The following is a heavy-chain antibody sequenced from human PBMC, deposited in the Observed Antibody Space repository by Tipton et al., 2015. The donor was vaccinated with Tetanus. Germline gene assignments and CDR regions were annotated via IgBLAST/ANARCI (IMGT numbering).Heavy chain of an antibody. CDR2: IRAHNGDT. CDR1: FGSTFNSFI. Sequence: QVQLVQSGAEVKMPGDSVKVSCKASFGSTFNSFIITWVRQAPGQGLEWMGWIRAHNGDTKYAQKFQGRVTLTTDTSTMTAYMEVRSLRSDDTAVYYCVREINGGNSGYDYYLDNWGQGTLVTVSA. D-gene: IGHD5-12*01. CDR3: VREINGGNSGYDYYLDN. J-gene: IGHJ4*02. V-gene: IGHV1-18*01.